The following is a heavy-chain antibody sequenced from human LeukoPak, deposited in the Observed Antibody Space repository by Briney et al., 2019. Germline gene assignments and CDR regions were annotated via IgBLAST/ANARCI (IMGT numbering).Heavy chain of an antibody. CDR2: FDPEDGET. D-gene: IGHD3-10*01. Sequence: ASVKVSCKVSGYTLTELSMHWVRQAPGKGLEWMGGFDPEDGETIYAQKFQGRVTMTEDTSTDTAYMELSSLRSEDTAVYYCATPSPVRYYGSGSYYPFDYWGQGTLVTVSS. CDR3: ATPSPVRYYGSGSYYPFDY. CDR1: GYTLTELS. J-gene: IGHJ4*02. V-gene: IGHV1-24*01.